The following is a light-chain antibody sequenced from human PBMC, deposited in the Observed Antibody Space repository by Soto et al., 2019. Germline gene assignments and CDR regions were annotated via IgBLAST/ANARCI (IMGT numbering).Light chain of an antibody. V-gene: IGLV1-47*01. Sequence: QSVLTQPPSASGTPGQRVTISCSGSTSNLGSNFVYWYQQVPGAAPKLLISRNDQRPSGVPDRFSGSKSGTSASLAISGLRSEDEADYHCAAWDDSLSGVVFGGGTKQTVL. J-gene: IGLJ3*02. CDR3: AAWDDSLSGVV. CDR2: RND. CDR1: TSNLGSNF.